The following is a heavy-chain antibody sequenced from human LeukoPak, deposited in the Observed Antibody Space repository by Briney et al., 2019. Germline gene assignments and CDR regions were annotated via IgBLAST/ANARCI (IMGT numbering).Heavy chain of an antibody. J-gene: IGHJ6*02. D-gene: IGHD1-1*01. Sequence: GGSLRLSCAASGFIFSSSDMHWARQAPGKGLEWVALISSDGTNKYYADSVKGRFTISRDNSKNTLYLQMNSLRGEDTAVYYCVKVLVTYTVDVWGQGTTVTVSS. V-gene: IGHV3-30*18. CDR2: ISSDGTNK. CDR1: GFIFSSSD. CDR3: VKVLVTYTVDV.